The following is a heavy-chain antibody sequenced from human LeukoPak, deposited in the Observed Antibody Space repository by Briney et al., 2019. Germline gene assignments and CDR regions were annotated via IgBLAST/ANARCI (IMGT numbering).Heavy chain of an antibody. CDR2: IYYSGST. J-gene: IGHJ4*02. V-gene: IGHV4-59*01. CDR3: ARAHSSSPLYYFDY. D-gene: IGHD6-13*01. CDR1: GGSISSYY. Sequence: SETLSFTCTVSGGSISSYYWSWIRQPPGKGLEWIGYIYYSGSTNYNPSLKSRVTISVDTSKNQFSLKLSSVTAADTAVYYCARAHSSSPLYYFDYWGQGTLVTVSS.